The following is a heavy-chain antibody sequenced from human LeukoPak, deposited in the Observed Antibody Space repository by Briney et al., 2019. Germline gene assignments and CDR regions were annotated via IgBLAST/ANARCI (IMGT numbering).Heavy chain of an antibody. CDR1: GGTFSSYA. Sequence: SVKVSCKASGGTFSSYAIGWVRQAPGQGLEWMGGIIPIFGTANYAQKFQGRVTITADESTSTAYMELSSLRSEDTAVYYCARPRHYDILTGYYNEGLDYWGQGTLVTVSS. CDR3: ARPRHYDILTGYYNEGLDY. D-gene: IGHD3-9*01. CDR2: IIPIFGTA. J-gene: IGHJ4*02. V-gene: IGHV1-69*13.